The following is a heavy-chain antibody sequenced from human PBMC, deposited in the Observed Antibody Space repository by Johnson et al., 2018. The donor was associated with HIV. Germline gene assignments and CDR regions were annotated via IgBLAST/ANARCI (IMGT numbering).Heavy chain of an antibody. CDR2: IYSGGSI. V-gene: IGHV3-66*01. CDR3: AREGAWEGRPGALDI. J-gene: IGHJ3*02. Sequence: EVQLVESGGGLVQPGGSLRLSCAASGFTVSSNYMSWVRQAPGKGLEWVSVIYSGGSIYYADSVKGRFSISRDNSKNTLYLQMNSLRVEDTAVDYCAREGAWEGRPGALDIGGQGTMVTVSS. D-gene: IGHD1-26*01. CDR1: GFTVSSNY.